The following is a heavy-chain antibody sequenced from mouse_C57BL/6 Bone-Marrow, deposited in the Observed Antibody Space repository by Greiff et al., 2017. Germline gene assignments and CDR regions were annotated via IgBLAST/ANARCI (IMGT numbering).Heavy chain of an antibody. CDR2: IHPNSGST. V-gene: IGHV1-64*01. CDR1: GYTFTSYW. Sequence: QVQLQQPGAELVKPGASVKLSCKASGYTFTSYWMHWVKQRPGQGLEWIGMIHPNSGSTNYNEKFKSKATLTVDKSSSTAYMQLSSLTSEDSAVYYGARGGGNYVWFAYWGQGTLVTVSA. CDR3: ARGGGNYVWFAY. D-gene: IGHD2-1*01. J-gene: IGHJ3*01.